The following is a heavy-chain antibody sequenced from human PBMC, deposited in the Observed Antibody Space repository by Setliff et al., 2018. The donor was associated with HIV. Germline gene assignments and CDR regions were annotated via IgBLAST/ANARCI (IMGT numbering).Heavy chain of an antibody. Sequence: PSETLSLTCSVSGGSINRGTYYWTWIRQSAGRGLEWIGHIYITGDTDYNPSLKSRVTISVDTSNNQFSLTLTSVTATDTAVYCCARLPDINSWPFDYWARGTLVTVSS. J-gene: IGHJ4*02. CDR2: IYITGDT. D-gene: IGHD6-13*01. CDR1: GGSINRGTYY. CDR3: ARLPDINSWPFDY. V-gene: IGHV4-61*09.